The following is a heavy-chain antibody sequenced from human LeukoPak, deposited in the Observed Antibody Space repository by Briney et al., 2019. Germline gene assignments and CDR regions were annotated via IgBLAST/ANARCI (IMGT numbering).Heavy chain of an antibody. Sequence: GGSLRPSCTASGFTLTNNWMHWVRQVPGKGLEWVSRVNTYGTNTNYADSVRGRFTISRDNAKNTLYLQMDSLRAEDSAIYYCAREFSPEDAFDLWGQGTRVTVSS. V-gene: IGHV3-74*01. CDR1: GFTLTNNW. CDR2: VNTYGTNT. CDR3: AREFSPEDAFDL. D-gene: IGHD1-14*01. J-gene: IGHJ3*01.